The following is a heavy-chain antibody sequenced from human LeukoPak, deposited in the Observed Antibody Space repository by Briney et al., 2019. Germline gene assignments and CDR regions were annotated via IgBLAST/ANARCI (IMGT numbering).Heavy chain of an antibody. D-gene: IGHD2-15*01. J-gene: IGHJ6*03. V-gene: IGHV1-69*06. CDR2: IIPIFGTT. CDR3: ARGRGTSGSNRDFYYYYYMDV. CDR1: GGTFSSYA. Sequence: EASVKVSCKASGGTFSSYAISWVRQAPGQGLEWMGGIIPIFGTTNYAQKFQGRVTITADKSTSTAYMELSSLRSEDTAVYYCARGRGTSGSNRDFYYYYYMDVWGKGTTVTVSS.